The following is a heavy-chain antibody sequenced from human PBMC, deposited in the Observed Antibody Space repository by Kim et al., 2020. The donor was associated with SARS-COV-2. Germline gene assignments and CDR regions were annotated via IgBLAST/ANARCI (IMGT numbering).Heavy chain of an antibody. J-gene: IGHJ4*02. V-gene: IGHV4-34*01. CDR2: INHSGST. D-gene: IGHD3-9*01. CDR3: ARGQTGPLRYFDWPPRLIYFDY. CDR1: GGSFSGYY. Sequence: SETLSLTCAVYGGSFSGYYWSWIRQPPGKGLEWIGEINHSGSTNYNPSLKSRVTISVDTSKNQFSLKLSSVTAADTAVYYCARGQTGPLRYFDWPPRLIYFDYWGQGTLVTVSS.